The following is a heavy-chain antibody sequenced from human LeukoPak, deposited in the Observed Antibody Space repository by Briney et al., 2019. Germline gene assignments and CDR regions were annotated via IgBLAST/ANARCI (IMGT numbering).Heavy chain of an antibody. CDR1: GDSISSSSYY. CDR2: IPYSGST. Sequence: SETLSLTSTVSGDSISSSSYYWGWIRQPPGKGLEWIGSIPYSGSTYYNPSLKSRVTISVDTSKNQFSLKLSSVTAADTAVYYCARCKDYYVSGSYYKTFEYWGQGTLVTVSS. CDR3: ARCKDYYVSGSYYKTFEY. J-gene: IGHJ4*02. D-gene: IGHD3-10*01. V-gene: IGHV4-39*07.